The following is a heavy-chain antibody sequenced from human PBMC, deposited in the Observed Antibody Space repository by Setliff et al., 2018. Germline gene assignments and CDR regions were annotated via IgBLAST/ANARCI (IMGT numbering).Heavy chain of an antibody. Sequence: GASVNVSCQASGYTFTDYGITWVRQAPGQGLEWMGWISGHTGNTYCVHRFQGRVTLTTDTSTGTAYMELSSLTFDDTAVYVCSRLVRYCTATSCQRLSGGEFWGQGTRVTVS. D-gene: IGHD2-2*01. CDR2: ISGHTGNT. J-gene: IGHJ4*02. CDR3: SRLVRYCTATSCQRLSGGEF. V-gene: IGHV1-18*01. CDR1: GYTFTDYG.